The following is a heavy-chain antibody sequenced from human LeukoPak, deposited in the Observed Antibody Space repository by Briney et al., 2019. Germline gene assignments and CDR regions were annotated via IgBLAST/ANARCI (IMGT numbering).Heavy chain of an antibody. J-gene: IGHJ4*02. V-gene: IGHV3-74*03. Sequence: LAGGSLRLSCAASGLTFRNHWMHWVRQTPGKGLVWVSRISSDGSSTTYADSVKGRFTISRDNAKNTLYLQMNNLRAEDTAMYYCARDQRVTGRPDIDYWGQGTLVIVSS. CDR1: GLTFRNHW. CDR3: ARDQRVTGRPDIDY. D-gene: IGHD6-6*01. CDR2: ISSDGSST.